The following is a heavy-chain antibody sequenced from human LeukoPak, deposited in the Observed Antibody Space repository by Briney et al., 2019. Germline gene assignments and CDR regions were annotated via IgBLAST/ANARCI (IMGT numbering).Heavy chain of an antibody. J-gene: IGHJ6*03. CDR2: IYTSGST. V-gene: IGHV4-4*07. D-gene: IGHD3-10*01. CDR3: ARLYGSVYYYMDV. CDR1: GGSLTLYY. Sequence: PSETLSLTCTVSGGSLTLYYWTGIRQPAGKGLEWIGRIYTSGSTNYNPSLKSRVNMSVDTSKNQFSLKLRSVPAADTAVYYCARLYGSVYYYMDVWGKGTTVTVSS.